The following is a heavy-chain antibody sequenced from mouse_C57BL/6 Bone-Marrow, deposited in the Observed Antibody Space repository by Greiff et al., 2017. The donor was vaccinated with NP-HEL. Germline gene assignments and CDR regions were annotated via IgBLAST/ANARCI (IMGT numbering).Heavy chain of an antibody. CDR3: AREEYDYDTDYYAMDY. CDR2: IYPRSGNT. CDR1: GYTFTSYG. Sequence: VKLVESGAELARPGASVKLSCKASGYTFTSYGISWVKQRTGQGLEWIGEIYPRSGNTYYNEKFKGKATLTADKSSSTAYMELRSLTSEDSAVYFCAREEYDYDTDYYAMDYWGQGTSVTVSS. J-gene: IGHJ4*01. D-gene: IGHD2-4*01. V-gene: IGHV1-81*01.